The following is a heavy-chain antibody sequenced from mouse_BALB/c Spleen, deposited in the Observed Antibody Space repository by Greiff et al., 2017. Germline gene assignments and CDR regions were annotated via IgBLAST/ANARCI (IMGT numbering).Heavy chain of an antibody. D-gene: IGHD1-1*01. J-gene: IGHJ4*01. CDR2: ILPGSGST. CDR1: GYTFSSYW. V-gene: IGHV1-9*01. Sequence: VKLQQSGAELMKPGASVKISCKATGYTFSSYWIEWVKQRPGHGLEWIGEILPGSGSTNYNEKFKGKATFTADTSSNTAYMQLSSLTSEDSAVYYCARSRYGSSLRAMDYWGQGTSVTVSS. CDR3: ARSRYGSSLRAMDY.